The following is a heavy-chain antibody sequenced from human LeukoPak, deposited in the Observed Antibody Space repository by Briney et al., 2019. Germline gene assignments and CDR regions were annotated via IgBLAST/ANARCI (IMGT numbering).Heavy chain of an antibody. CDR2: IYSGGST. V-gene: IGHV3-66*01. D-gene: IGHD4-17*01. Sequence: GGSLRLSCAASGFTVSSNYMIWVRQAPGRGLEWVSVIYSGGSTYYADSVKGRFTISRDNSKNTLYLQTSSLRGEDTAVYYCVRVNDYGDRNLYYFGYSGQGTLVTVSS. CDR3: VRVNDYGDRNLYYFGY. CDR1: GFTVSSNY. J-gene: IGHJ4*02.